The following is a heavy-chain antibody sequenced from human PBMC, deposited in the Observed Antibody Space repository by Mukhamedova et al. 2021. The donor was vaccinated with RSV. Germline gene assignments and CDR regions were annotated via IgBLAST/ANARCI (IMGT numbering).Heavy chain of an antibody. V-gene: IGHV3-73*01. J-gene: IGHJ6*03. D-gene: IGHD4-11*01. CDR3: TRLPILDYSNEPRWDYYYYMDV. CDR2: IRSKANSYAT. Sequence: VRQASGKGLEWVGRIRSKANSYATAYAASVKGRFTISRDDSKNTAYLQMNSLKTEDTAVYYCTRLPILDYSNEPRWDYYYYMDVW.